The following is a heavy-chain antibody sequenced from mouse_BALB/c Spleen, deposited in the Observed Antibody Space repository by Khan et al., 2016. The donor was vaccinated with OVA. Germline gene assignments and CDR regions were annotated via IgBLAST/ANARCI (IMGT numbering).Heavy chain of an antibody. Sequence: QVQLQQPGAELVKAGASVKMSCKASGYTFTSYWMHWVKQRLGQGLEWFAETNPTNGRTYYNEKIKSKATLTVDKSSSTAYMLLSGPTFEDAAAYYCSRINKIVATYFDYWGQGTTLTVSS. CDR3: SRINKIVATYFDY. D-gene: IGHD1-1*01. J-gene: IGHJ2*01. V-gene: IGHV1S81*02. CDR1: GYTFTSYW. CDR2: TNPTNGRT.